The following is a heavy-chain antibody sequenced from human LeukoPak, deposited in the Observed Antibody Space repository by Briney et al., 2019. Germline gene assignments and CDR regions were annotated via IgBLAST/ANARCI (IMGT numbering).Heavy chain of an antibody. J-gene: IGHJ6*02. Sequence: ASVMVSCKASGYTSTSYYIHLVRQAPGQGLEWMGIFNPSGGSTSYAQKFQGRVTMARDTSTSTVYMELSSLRSEDTAVYYCASELRYFDWPRTYYYYGMDVWGQGTTVTVSS. V-gene: IGHV1-46*03. D-gene: IGHD3-9*01. CDR2: FNPSGGST. CDR1: GYTSTSYY. CDR3: ASELRYFDWPRTYYYYGMDV.